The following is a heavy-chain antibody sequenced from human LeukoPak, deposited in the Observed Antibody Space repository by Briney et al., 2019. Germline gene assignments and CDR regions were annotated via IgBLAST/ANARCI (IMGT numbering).Heavy chain of an antibody. CDR3: ARGGDYGDY. Sequence: GGSLRLSCAASGFTFSDYYMSWIRQAPGKGLEWVAVIWYDGINKYYADSVKGRFTISRDNSKNTVNLQMNSLRADDTAVYYCARGGDYGDYWGQGTLVTVSS. J-gene: IGHJ4*02. CDR2: IWYDGINK. D-gene: IGHD2-15*01. CDR1: GFTFSDYY. V-gene: IGHV3-33*08.